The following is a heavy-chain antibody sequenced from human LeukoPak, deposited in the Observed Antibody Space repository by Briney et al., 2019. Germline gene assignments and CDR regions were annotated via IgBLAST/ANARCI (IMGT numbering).Heavy chain of an antibody. D-gene: IGHD6-13*01. CDR2: IYSSGNT. V-gene: IGHV4-59*08. Sequence: PSETLSLTCTVSGDSISSYYWSWIRQPPGKGLEWIGYIYSSGNTNDNPSLKSRVTISIDTSKNQFSLKLSSVTAADTAVYYCASSAAARYGLWYLDLWGRGTLVTVSS. CDR3: ASSAAARYGLWYLDL. CDR1: GDSISSYY. J-gene: IGHJ2*01.